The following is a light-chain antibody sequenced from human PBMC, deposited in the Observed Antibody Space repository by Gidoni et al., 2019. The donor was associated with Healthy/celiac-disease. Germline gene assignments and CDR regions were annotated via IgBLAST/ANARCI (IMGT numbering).Light chain of an antibody. CDR1: QSLLHSNRYNS. CDR3: MQTLQTPLT. J-gene: IGKJ4*01. Sequence: DTVMTQSPLSLPVTPGEPASTPRRSSQSLLHSNRYNSLDWYLQKPGQSRQLLIYLGSNRASGVPGRCGGGGSRADFTLKISRVEAEDVGVYCWMQTLQTPLTFGGGTKVEIK. CDR2: LGS. V-gene: IGKV2-28*01.